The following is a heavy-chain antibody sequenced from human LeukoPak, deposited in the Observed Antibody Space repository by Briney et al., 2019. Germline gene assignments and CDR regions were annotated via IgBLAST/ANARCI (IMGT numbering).Heavy chain of an antibody. CDR1: GFTFSDYY. J-gene: IGHJ4*02. V-gene: IGHV3-23*01. CDR2: ISGTSDRT. D-gene: IGHD1-26*01. CDR3: AKHLEAQWELLDY. Sequence: GGSLRLSCAASGFTFSDYYMSWVRQAPGKGLEWVSTISGTSDRTYYADSVKGRFSISRDNSKNTLYLQMNSLRAEDTAVYYCAKHLEAQWELLDYWGQGTLVTVSS.